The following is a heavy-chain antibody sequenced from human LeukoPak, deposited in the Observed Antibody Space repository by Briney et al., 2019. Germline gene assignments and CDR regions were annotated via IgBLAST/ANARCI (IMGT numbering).Heavy chain of an antibody. CDR3: VRVLAAGFRMDV. CDR2: ISSSGTTTT. D-gene: IGHD6-13*01. CDR1: GFSFSDSY. V-gene: IGHV3-11*01. J-gene: IGHJ6*02. Sequence: GGSLRLSCAASGFSFSDSYMTRIRQAPGKGLECVSYISSSGTTTTWYTDSVKGRFTISRDNAKKSLYLQMNNVSAEDTAVYYCVRVLAAGFRMDVWGQGTTVTISS.